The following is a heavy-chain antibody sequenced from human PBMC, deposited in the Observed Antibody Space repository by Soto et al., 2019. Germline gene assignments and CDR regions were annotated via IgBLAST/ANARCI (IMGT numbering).Heavy chain of an antibody. Sequence: ASVKVSCKASGYTFTSYGISWVRQAPGQGLEWMGWISAYNGNTNYAQKLQGRVTMTTDTSTSTAYMELRSLRSDDTAVYYCARDRIPLRYXGSSSWYENYYYYGMDVWGQGTTVTVSS. CDR3: ARDRIPLRYXGSSSWYENYYYYGMDV. CDR2: ISAYNGNT. D-gene: IGHD6-13*01. V-gene: IGHV1-18*01. J-gene: IGHJ6*02. CDR1: GYTFTSYG.